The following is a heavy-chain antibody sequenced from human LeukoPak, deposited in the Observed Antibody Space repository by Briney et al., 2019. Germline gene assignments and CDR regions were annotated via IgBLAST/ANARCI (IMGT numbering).Heavy chain of an antibody. V-gene: IGHV3-21*05. CDR2: ISSSGSYR. J-gene: IGHJ4*02. CDR3: ARCFDH. CDR1: GFTFSTYS. Sequence: GESPRLSCAASGFTFSTYSMNWVRQAQGKGLEWVSYISSSGSYRYYGDSVKGRLTISRDDAEKSQYLQMDSLRAEDRAVYYCARCFDHWGQGTLVTVSS.